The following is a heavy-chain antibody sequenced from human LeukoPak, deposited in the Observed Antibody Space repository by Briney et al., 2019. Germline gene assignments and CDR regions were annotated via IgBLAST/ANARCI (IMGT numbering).Heavy chain of an antibody. CDR2: ISSSSSYI. CDR3: AKDQRDYDFWSGSDY. V-gene: IGHV3-21*06. CDR1: GFTFSSYA. Sequence: SGGSLRLSCAASGFTFSSYAMSWVRQAPGKGLEWVSSISSSSSYIYYADSVKGRFTISRDNAKNSLYLQMNSLRAEDTAVYYCAKDQRDYDFWSGSDYWGQGTLVTVSS. J-gene: IGHJ4*02. D-gene: IGHD3-3*01.